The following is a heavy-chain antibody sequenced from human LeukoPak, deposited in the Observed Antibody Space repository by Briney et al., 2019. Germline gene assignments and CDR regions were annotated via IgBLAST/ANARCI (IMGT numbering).Heavy chain of an antibody. CDR2: ISYDGSKT. D-gene: IGHD3-10*01. CDR1: GFNFNSYA. V-gene: IGHV3-30*04. CDR3: ATELRILSRGVDAFDI. Sequence: GGSLRLSCAASGFNFNSYAVHWVRQAPGKGLEWVAFISYDGSKTYHADSVKGRFTISRDTSKTTLYLQMNSLRAEDTAVYYCATELRILSRGVDAFDIWGQGTMVTVCS. J-gene: IGHJ3*02.